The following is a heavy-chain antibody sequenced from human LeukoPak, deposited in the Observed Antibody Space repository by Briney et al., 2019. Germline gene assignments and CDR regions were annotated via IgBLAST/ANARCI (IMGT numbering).Heavy chain of an antibody. D-gene: IGHD2-15*01. CDR3: ARDGGSGGSCFPWDH. Sequence: GGSLRLSCAASGFSFSSYSMNWVRQAPGKGLEWVSSISSSSTYIYYADSVKGRFTISRDNAKNSLYLQMNSLRAEDTAVYYCARDGGSGGSCFPWDHWGQGTLVTVSS. CDR2: ISSSSTYI. CDR1: GFSFSSYS. J-gene: IGHJ4*02. V-gene: IGHV3-21*01.